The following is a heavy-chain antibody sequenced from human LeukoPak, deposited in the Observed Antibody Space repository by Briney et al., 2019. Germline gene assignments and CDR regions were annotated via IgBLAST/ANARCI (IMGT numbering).Heavy chain of an antibody. Sequence: ASVKVSCKASGGTFSSYAISWVRQAPGQGLEWLGWSSPYNGKTEYSQKLQDRVTMTTDPSTSTAYMEMRSLRSDDTAVYYCARDPDKFNGRYSYFDYWGQGTLVTVSS. D-gene: IGHD5-18*01. J-gene: IGHJ4*02. CDR2: SSPYNGKT. CDR3: ARDPDKFNGRYSYFDY. V-gene: IGHV1-18*01. CDR1: GGTFSSYA.